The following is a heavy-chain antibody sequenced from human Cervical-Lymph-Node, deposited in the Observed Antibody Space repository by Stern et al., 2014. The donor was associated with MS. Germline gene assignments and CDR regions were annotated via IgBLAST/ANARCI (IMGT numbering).Heavy chain of an antibody. J-gene: IGHJ5*02. V-gene: IGHV1-58*01. Sequence: VQLVESGPEVKKPGTSVKVSCKASGFTFTSSAVQWVRQARGPRLAWLGWIVVGSGNTNYAQKFQERVTITRNMSTSTAYMELSSLRSEDTAVYYCAASLHPRPLYSSSPWGQGTLVTVSS. CDR2: IVVGSGNT. D-gene: IGHD6-6*01. CDR3: AASLHPRPLYSSSP. CDR1: GFTFTSSA.